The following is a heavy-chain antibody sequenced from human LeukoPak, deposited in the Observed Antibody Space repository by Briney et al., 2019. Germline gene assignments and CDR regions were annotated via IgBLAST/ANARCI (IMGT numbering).Heavy chain of an antibody. D-gene: IGHD1-1*01. CDR2: ISSSSSYI. J-gene: IGHJ5*02. CDR1: GFPFSSYS. CDR3: ARRWERRPS. Sequence: GGSLRLSCAASGFPFSSYSMNWVRQAPGKGLEWVSSISSSSSYIDYADSVKGRFIISRDNAKNSLYLQMNSLRAEDTAVYYCARRWERRPSWGQGTLVTVSS. V-gene: IGHV3-21*01.